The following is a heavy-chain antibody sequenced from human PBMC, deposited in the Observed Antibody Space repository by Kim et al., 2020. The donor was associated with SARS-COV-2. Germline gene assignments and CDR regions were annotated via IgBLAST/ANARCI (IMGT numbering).Heavy chain of an antibody. Sequence: GGSLRLSCAASGFIFSDYSMNWVRQAPGKGLEWVSSISSSSSYMWYADSVKGRFTISRDNAKNSLYLQMKNLRAEDTAVYYCARVINFDCIRGTCSSESTSGEDYWGQGTLVTVSS. J-gene: IGHJ4*02. CDR3: ARVINFDCIRGTCSSESTSGEDY. D-gene: IGHD2-15*01. V-gene: IGHV3-21*01. CDR2: ISSSSSYM. CDR1: GFIFSDYS.